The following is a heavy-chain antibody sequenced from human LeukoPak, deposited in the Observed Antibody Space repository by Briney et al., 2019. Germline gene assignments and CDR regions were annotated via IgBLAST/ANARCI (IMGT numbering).Heavy chain of an antibody. D-gene: IGHD3-16*01. V-gene: IGHV1-69*04. CDR1: GGTFSSYA. CDR2: IIPILGIA. Sequence: SVKVSCKASGGTFSSYAISWVRQAPGQGLEWMGRIIPILGIANYAQKFQGRVTITADKSTSTAYMELSSLRSEDTAVYYCARDCFGDIRQFVAHNSERQKNGMDVWGRGTTVTVSS. J-gene: IGHJ6*02. CDR3: ARDCFGDIRQFVAHNSERQKNGMDV.